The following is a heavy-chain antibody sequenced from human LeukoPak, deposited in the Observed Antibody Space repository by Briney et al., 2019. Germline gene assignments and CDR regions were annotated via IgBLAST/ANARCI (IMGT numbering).Heavy chain of an antibody. V-gene: IGHV3-30*04. CDR3: VRDRDAYSHWFDI. CDR2: ISYDGKKT. Sequence: GGSLRLSCAASGLTFHMYAIYWVRQAPGKGLEWVAGISYDGKKTYYAESVKGRLTISRDNGKNMVYLQMSSLRTEDTAVYSCVRDRDAYSHWFDIWGQGTPVTVSS. CDR1: GLTFHMYA. D-gene: IGHD2-21*01. J-gene: IGHJ5*02.